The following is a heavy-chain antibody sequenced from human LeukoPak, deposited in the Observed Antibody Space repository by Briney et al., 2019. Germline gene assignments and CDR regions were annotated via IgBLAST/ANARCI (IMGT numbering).Heavy chain of an antibody. V-gene: IGHV3-30*02. J-gene: IGHJ6*03. CDR3: ARDAKDSSGWYERAASGRIYYYYMDV. CDR1: GLTFSTCG. CDR2: IRYDESAT. D-gene: IGHD6-19*01. Sequence: QTGGSLRLSCVASGLTFSTCGMHWVRQAPGKGLEWLTHIRYDESATYYADSVKGRFTISRDNSKNTLYLQMNSLRAEDTAVYYCARDAKDSSGWYERAASGRIYYYYMDVWGKGTTVTVSS.